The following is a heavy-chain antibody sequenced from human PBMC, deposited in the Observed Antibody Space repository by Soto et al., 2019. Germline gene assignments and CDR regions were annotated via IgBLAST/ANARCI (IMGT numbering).Heavy chain of an antibody. Sequence: ASVKVSCKASGGTFSSYAISWVRQAPGQGLEWMGGIIPIFGTANYAQKLQGRVTMTTDTSTSTAYMELRSLRSDDTAVYYCARDFGLVEGNWFDPWGQGTLVTVSS. CDR1: GGTFSSYA. CDR2: IIPIFGTA. D-gene: IGHD6-19*01. CDR3: ARDFGLVEGNWFDP. J-gene: IGHJ5*02. V-gene: IGHV1-69*05.